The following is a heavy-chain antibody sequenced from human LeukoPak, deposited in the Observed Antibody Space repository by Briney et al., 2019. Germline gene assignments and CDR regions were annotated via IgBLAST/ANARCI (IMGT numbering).Heavy chain of an antibody. Sequence: ASVKVSCKASGYTFTGYYMHWVRQASGLGLEWMGIINPSGGSTTYALKFQGRVTMASDTSTSTVYMELSSLRSEDTAVYYCARDYSGSYNVWGQGTTVTVSS. D-gene: IGHD1-26*01. CDR1: GYTFTGYY. V-gene: IGHV1-46*01. J-gene: IGHJ6*02. CDR2: INPSGGST. CDR3: ARDYSGSYNV.